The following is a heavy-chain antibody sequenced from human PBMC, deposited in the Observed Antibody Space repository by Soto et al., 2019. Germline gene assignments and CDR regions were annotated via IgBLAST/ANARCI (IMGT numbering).Heavy chain of an antibody. J-gene: IGHJ4*02. Sequence: QITLKESGPTLVKPTQTLTLTCTFSGFSLNTNGVSVGWVRQPPGRALEWLALIYWDDDQHYSTSLKSRLTITKDTSKNQVVLTMTNMDPVDTATYYCAHRTGYGALFDYWGQGTLVTVSS. CDR3: AHRTGYGALFDY. CDR2: IYWDDDQ. V-gene: IGHV2-5*02. CDR1: GFSLNTNGVS. D-gene: IGHD4-17*01.